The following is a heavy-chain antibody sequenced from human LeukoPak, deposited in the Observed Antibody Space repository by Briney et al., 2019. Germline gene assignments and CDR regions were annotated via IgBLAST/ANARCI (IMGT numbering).Heavy chain of an antibody. CDR3: ARGQWLVLRRDFDY. Sequence: PGGSLRLSCAASGFTFSSYSMNWVRQAPGKGLEWVSYISSSSSTIYYADSVKGRFTISRDNAKNSLYLQMNSLRAEDTAVYYCARGQWLVLRRDFDYWGQGTLVTVSS. D-gene: IGHD6-19*01. CDR1: GFTFSSYS. CDR2: ISSSSSTI. J-gene: IGHJ4*02. V-gene: IGHV3-48*01.